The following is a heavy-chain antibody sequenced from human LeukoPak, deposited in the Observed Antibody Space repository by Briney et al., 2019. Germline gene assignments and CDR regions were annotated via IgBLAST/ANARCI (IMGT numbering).Heavy chain of an antibody. D-gene: IGHD3-10*01. CDR1: GFTSSSLA. CDR2: IGGSGGVT. CDR3: AKDHFGDHYFDY. Sequence: GGSLRLSCAASGFTSSSLAMTWVRQAPGKGPEWVSTIGGSGGVTYYADSVKGRFTISRDNSRSALYLQMNSLRAEDTAIYYCAKDHFGDHYFDYWGQGTLVTVSS. V-gene: IGHV3-23*01. J-gene: IGHJ4*02.